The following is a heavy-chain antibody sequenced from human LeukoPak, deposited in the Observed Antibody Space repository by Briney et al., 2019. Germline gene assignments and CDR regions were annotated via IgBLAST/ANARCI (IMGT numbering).Heavy chain of an antibody. Sequence: GGSLRLSCAASGFTFSNAWMNWVRQAPGKGLEWVGRIKSKTDGGTTDYAAPVKGRFTISRDDSKNTLYLQMNSLKTEDTAVYYCTTEYYYDSSGYLDFGYWGQGTLVTVSS. CDR1: GFTFSNAW. D-gene: IGHD3-22*01. CDR2: IKSKTDGGTT. CDR3: TTEYYYDSSGYLDFGY. V-gene: IGHV3-15*07. J-gene: IGHJ4*02.